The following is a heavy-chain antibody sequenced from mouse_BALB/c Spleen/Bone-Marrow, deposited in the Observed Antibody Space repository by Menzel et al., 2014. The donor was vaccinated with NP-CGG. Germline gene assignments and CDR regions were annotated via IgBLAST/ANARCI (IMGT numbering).Heavy chain of an antibody. D-gene: IGHD2-14*01. CDR3: ARVSYRYNWYFDV. CDR2: ISYDGTN. V-gene: IGHV3-6*02. CDR1: GYSITSGYF. Sequence: ESGPGLVKPSQSLSLTCSVTGYSITSGYFWNWIRQFPGNKLEWMGYISYDGTNNYNPSLKNRISITRDTSKNHFFLKLNSVTTEDTATYCCARVSYRYNWYFDVWGAGTTVTVSS. J-gene: IGHJ1*01.